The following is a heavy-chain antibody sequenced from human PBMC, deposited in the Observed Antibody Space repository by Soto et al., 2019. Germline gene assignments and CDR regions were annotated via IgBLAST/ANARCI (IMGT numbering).Heavy chain of an antibody. CDR3: ARARQVLSDYYYGMDV. CDR2: INAGNGNT. V-gene: IGHV1-3*01. J-gene: IGHJ6*02. Sequence: ASVKVSCKTSGYTFTSYAMHWVRQAPGQRLEWMGWINAGNGNTKYSQKFQGRVTITRDTSASTAYMELSSLRSEDSAVYYCARARQVLSDYYYGMDVWGQGTTVTVSS. CDR1: GYTFTSYA. D-gene: IGHD6-19*01.